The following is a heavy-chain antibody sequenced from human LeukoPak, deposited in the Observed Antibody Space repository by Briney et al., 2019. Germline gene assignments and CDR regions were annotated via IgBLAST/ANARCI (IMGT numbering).Heavy chain of an antibody. D-gene: IGHD1-14*01. CDR2: NSGGTT. Sequence: GGSLRLSCAASGFTFNTYAMNWVRQAPGKGLEWVSANSGGTTYYADSVKGRFIISRDNSKNTLYLQMNSLRAEDTAVYYCVTRNAFDIWGQGTMVSVSS. J-gene: IGHJ3*02. V-gene: IGHV3-23*01. CDR3: VTRNAFDI. CDR1: GFTFNTYA.